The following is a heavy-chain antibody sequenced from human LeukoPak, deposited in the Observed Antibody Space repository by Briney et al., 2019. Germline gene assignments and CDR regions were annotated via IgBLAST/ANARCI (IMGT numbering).Heavy chain of an antibody. CDR3: ARLGTGYSLSY. V-gene: IGHV1-2*02. J-gene: IGHJ4*02. CDR1: GYSFTAYS. CDR2: IYPHSGGT. Sequence: ASVKVSCKASGYSFTAYSIVWVRQAPGQGLEWRGWIYPHSGGTEYVKRFQGRVTMTRDTAISTAYMEVNSLGNDDAAVYYCARLGTGYSLSYWGQGTQVIVSS. D-gene: IGHD5-18*01.